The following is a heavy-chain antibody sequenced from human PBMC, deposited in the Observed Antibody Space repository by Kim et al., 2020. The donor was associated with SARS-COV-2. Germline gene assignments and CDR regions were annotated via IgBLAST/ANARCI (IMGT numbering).Heavy chain of an antibody. CDR3: ARLLRWSQGNAFDI. CDR1: TGSFSDYY. D-gene: IGHD4-17*01. J-gene: IGHJ3*02. V-gene: IGHV4-34*01. CDR2: INHSGST. Sequence: SETLSLTCAVYTGSFSDYYWNWIRQPPGKGLEWIGEINHSGSTNYNPSLKSRVTISVDTSKNQFSLKLSSVTAADTAVYYCARLLRWSQGNAFDIWGQGTMVTVSS.